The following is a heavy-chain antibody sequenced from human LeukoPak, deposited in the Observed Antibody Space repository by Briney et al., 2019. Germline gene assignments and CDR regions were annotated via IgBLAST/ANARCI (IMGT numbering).Heavy chain of an antibody. CDR2: ISYDGSNK. D-gene: IGHD5-12*01. CDR1: GFTFSSYA. V-gene: IGHV3-30-3*01. CDR3: ATAIYRGYSAYVDWYFDL. J-gene: IGHJ2*01. Sequence: GGSLRLSCAASGFTFSSYAMHWVRQAPGKGLEWVAVISYDGSNKYYADSVKGRFTISRDNSKNTLSLQMNSLRAEDTAVYYCATAIYRGYSAYVDWYFDLWGRGTLVTVSS.